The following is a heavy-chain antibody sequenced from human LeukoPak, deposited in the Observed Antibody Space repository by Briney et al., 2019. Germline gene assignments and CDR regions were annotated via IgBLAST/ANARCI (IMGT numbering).Heavy chain of an antibody. CDR2: ISYDGSNK. V-gene: IGHV3-30*18. J-gene: IGHJ6*02. CDR1: GFTFSSYG. CDR3: AKDRSLYSSGWYGMDV. Sequence: GRSLRLSCAASGFTFSSYGMHRVRQAPGKGLEWVAVISYDGSNKFYADSVKGRFTISRDNSKNTLYLQMNSLRAEDTTVYYCAKDRSLYSSGWYGMDVWGQGTTVTVS. D-gene: IGHD6-19*01.